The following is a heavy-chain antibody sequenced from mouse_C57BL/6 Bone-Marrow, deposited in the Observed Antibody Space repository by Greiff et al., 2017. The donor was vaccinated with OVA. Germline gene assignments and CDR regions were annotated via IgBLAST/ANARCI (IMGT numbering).Heavy chain of an antibody. D-gene: IGHD1-1*01. Sequence: EVQLQESGPELVKPGASVKISCKASGYSFTGYYMNWVKQSPEKSLEWIGEINPSTGGTTYNQKLKAKATLTVDKSSSTAYMQLKSLTSEDSAVYYCARRDYYGSSGFAYWGQGTLVTVSA. J-gene: IGHJ3*01. CDR2: INPSTGGT. V-gene: IGHV1-42*01. CDR3: ARRDYYGSSGFAY. CDR1: GYSFTGYY.